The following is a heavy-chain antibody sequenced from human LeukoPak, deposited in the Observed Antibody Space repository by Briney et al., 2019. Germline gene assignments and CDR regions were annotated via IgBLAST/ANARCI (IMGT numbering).Heavy chain of an antibody. CDR2: IYYSGST. V-gene: IGHV4-59*08. CDR3: ARLADQKTYYDFWSGYHLPYYFDY. J-gene: IGHJ4*02. D-gene: IGHD3-3*01. CDR1: GGSISSYY. Sequence: PSETLSLTCTVSGGSISSYYWSWIRQPPGKGLEWIGYIYYSGSTNYNPSLRSRVTISVDTSKNQFSLKLSSVTAADTAVYYCARLADQKTYYDFWSGYHLPYYFDYWGQGTLVTVSS.